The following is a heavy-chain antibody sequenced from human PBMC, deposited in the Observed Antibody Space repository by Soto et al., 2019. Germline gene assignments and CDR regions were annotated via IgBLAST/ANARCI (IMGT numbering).Heavy chain of an antibody. Sequence: QVQLQESGPGLVKPSQTLSLTCTVSGGSISSGGYYWSWIRQHPGKGLEWIGYIYYSGSTYYNPSLKCRLTLSVDTSKNQSSLKLVSISAAYTTVNYRTSCVDPWGQGTLATVSS. CDR1: GGSISSGGYY. CDR2: IYYSGST. J-gene: IGHJ5*02. V-gene: IGHV4-31*03. CDR3: TSCVDP.